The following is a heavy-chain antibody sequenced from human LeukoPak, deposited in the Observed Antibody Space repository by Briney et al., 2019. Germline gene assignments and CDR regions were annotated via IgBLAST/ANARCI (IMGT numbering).Heavy chain of an antibody. CDR2: ISYDGSVK. Sequence: GESLRLSCAASGFTFSNYGMHWVRQAPGKGLEWVAVISYDGSVKYYADSVKGRFTISRDNSENTVCLQMNSLRAEDTAMYYCAKERTNSEDYFDYWGQGTLVTVSS. J-gene: IGHJ4*02. D-gene: IGHD4-23*01. CDR1: GFTFSNYG. V-gene: IGHV3-30*18. CDR3: AKERTNSEDYFDY.